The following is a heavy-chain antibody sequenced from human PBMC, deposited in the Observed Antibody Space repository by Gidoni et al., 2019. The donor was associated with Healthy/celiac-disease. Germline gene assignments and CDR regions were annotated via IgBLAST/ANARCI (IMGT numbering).Heavy chain of an antibody. Sequence: QLQLQESGPGLVKPSETLSLTCTVSGGSISNRSYYWGWIRQPPGKGLEWIGSMYYSGTTYYNPSLKSRVTISVDTSKNQFSLNLTFVTAADTAVYYCARQGSSSWYGEVYYFDCWGQGTLVTVSS. CDR1: GGSISNRSYY. J-gene: IGHJ4*02. CDR3: ARQGSSSWYGEVYYFDC. D-gene: IGHD6-13*01. CDR2: MYYSGTT. V-gene: IGHV4-39*01.